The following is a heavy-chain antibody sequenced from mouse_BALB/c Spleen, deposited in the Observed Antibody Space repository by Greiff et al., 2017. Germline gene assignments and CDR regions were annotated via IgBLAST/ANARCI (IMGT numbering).Heavy chain of an antibody. D-gene: IGHD2-3*01. CDR2: IDPANGNT. CDR1: GYTFTSYW. J-gene: IGHJ2*01. CDR3: ADGYYD. V-gene: IGHV14-3*02. Sequence: VQLQQSGAELVKPGASVKLSCKASGYTFTSYWMHWVKQRPEQGLEWIGRIDPANGNTKYDPKFQGKATITADTSSNTAYLQLSSLTSEDTAVYYCADGYYDWGQGTTLTVSS.